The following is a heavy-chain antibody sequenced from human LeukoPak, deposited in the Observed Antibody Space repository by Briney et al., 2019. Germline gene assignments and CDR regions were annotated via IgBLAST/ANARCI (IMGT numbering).Heavy chain of an antibody. CDR2: ISYDGSNK. CDR3: AKVSSSWYNAEYDY. CDR1: GFTFSSYG. Sequence: PGGSLRLSCAASGFTFSSYGMHWVRQAPGKGLEWVAVISYDGSNKYYADSVKGRFTISRDNSKNTLYLQMNSLRAEDTAVYYCAKVSSSWYNAEYDYWGQGTLVTVSS. J-gene: IGHJ4*02. D-gene: IGHD6-13*01. V-gene: IGHV3-30*18.